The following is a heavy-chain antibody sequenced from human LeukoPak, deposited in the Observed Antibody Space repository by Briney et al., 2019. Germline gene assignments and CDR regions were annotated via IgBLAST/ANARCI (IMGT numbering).Heavy chain of an antibody. D-gene: IGHD1-26*01. Sequence: GGSLRLSCAASGFTFSSYMSWVRQAPGKGLEWVSYFSTSSSHIYYADSVKGRFTISRDNSKNTLYLQMNSLRAEDTAVYYCARDPSGSYNFDYWGQGTLVTVSS. CDR2: FSTSSSHI. V-gene: IGHV3-21*01. J-gene: IGHJ4*02. CDR1: GFTFSSY. CDR3: ARDPSGSYNFDY.